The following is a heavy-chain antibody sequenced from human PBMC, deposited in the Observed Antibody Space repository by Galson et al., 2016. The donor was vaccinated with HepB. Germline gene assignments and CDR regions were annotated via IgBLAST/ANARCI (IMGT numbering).Heavy chain of an antibody. D-gene: IGHD6-19*01. CDR1: GFTFSDYP. CDR2: IRSKSYGATT. V-gene: IGHV3-49*03. CDR3: SRGSPYEQWRLAGHFDS. J-gene: IGHJ4*02. Sequence: SLRLSCAASGFTFSDYPMSWFRQAPGKGPEWISFIRSKSYGATTDYVASVKGRLTISRDAFGRLVYLQMTSLTPEDTAVYYCSRGSPYEQWRLAGHFDSWGRGTLVTVSS.